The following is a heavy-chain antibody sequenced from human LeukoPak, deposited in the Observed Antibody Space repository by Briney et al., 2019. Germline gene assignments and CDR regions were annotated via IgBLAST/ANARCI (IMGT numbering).Heavy chain of an antibody. V-gene: IGHV1-8*01. CDR3: VRVFNGYSL. Sequence: ASVKVSCKASGYTFTSYDINWVRQATGQGLEWMGWMKPKSGNTGYAQKIQGRVTITRNTSITTAYMELSSLRSEDTAVYYCVRVFNGYSLWGQGTLVTVSS. CDR2: MKPKSGNT. CDR1: GYTFTSYD. D-gene: IGHD6-13*01. J-gene: IGHJ4*02.